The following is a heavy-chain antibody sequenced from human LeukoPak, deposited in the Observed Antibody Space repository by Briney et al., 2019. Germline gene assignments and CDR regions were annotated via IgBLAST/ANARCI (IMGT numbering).Heavy chain of an antibody. Sequence: SQTLSLTCAVSGGSISSGGYAWSWIRQPPGKGLEWIGYIYHSGSTYYNPSLKSRVTISVDRSKNQFSLKLSSVTAADTAVYYCARTEIHCSGGSCYPDAFDIWGQGTMVTVSS. CDR1: GGSISSGGYA. CDR2: IYHSGST. V-gene: IGHV4-30-2*01. CDR3: ARTEIHCSGGSCYPDAFDI. D-gene: IGHD2-15*01. J-gene: IGHJ3*02.